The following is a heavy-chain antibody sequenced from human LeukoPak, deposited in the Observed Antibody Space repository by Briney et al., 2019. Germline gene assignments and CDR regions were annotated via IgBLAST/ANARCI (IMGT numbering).Heavy chain of an antibody. CDR3: ARCRRYNWNAYFDY. J-gene: IGHJ4*02. V-gene: IGHV4-34*01. CDR1: GGSFSGYY. Sequence: SETLSLTCAVYGGSFSGYYWSWIRQPPGKGLEWIGEINHSGSTNYNPSLKSRVTISVDTSKNQFSLKLSSVTAADTAVYYCARCRRYNWNAYFDYWGQGTLVTVSS. CDR2: INHSGST. D-gene: IGHD1-1*01.